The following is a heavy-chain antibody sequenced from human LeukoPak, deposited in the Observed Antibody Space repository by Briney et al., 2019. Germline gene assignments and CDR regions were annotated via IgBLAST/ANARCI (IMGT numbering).Heavy chain of an antibody. J-gene: IGHJ1*01. CDR2: IKTDGSEK. V-gene: IGHV3-7*01. Sequence: GGSLRLSCEGSGFTFSSYWMGWVRQAPGKGLQWVANIKTDGSEKYYVDSVKGRFTISRDNAKNSLYLQMNSLRAEDTAVYYCATYSSLNRREFQFWGQGTLLTVSS. D-gene: IGHD3-22*01. CDR3: ATYSSLNRREFQF. CDR1: GFTFSSYW.